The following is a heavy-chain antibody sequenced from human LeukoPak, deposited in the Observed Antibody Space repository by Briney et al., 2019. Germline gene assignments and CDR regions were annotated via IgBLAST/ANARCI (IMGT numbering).Heavy chain of an antibody. CDR2: IYYSGST. J-gene: IGHJ4*02. Sequence: SETLSLTCTVSGGSISSSSYYWGWIRQPPGKGLEWIGSIYYSGSTYYNPSLKSRVTISVDTSKNQFSLKLSSVTAADTAVYYCAALDYYDSSGYSPTFDYWGQGTLVTVSS. CDR3: AALDYYDSSGYSPTFDY. V-gene: IGHV4-39*07. D-gene: IGHD3-22*01. CDR1: GGSISSSSYY.